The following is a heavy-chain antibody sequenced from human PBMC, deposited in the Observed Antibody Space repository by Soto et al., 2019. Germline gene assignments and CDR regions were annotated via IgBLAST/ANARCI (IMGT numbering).Heavy chain of an antibody. CDR1: GFTFSSYD. CDR3: ARALGPTLFDS. D-gene: IGHD3-3*01. V-gene: IGHV3-13*04. Sequence: GGSLRLSCSASGFTFSSYDMHWVRQGPGKGLEWVSAIGTAGDTNYAGSVKGRFTISRENAKNSLYLQMNSLRAGDTAIYFCARALGPTLFDSWGQGTLVTVSS. J-gene: IGHJ1*01. CDR2: IGTAGDT.